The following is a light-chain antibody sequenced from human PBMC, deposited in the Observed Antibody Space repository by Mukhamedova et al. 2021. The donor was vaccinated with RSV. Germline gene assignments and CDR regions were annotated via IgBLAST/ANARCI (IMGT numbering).Light chain of an antibody. V-gene: IGLV6-57*02. CDR1: IAGNY. CDR3: QTYPSGIHWV. Sequence: IAGNYVQWYQQRPGSAPTTVIFEDDQRPSGVPDRFSGSIDSSSNSASLTISGLKTEDEADYYCQTYPSGIHWVSGGGTRLTVL. J-gene: IGLJ3*02. CDR2: EDD.